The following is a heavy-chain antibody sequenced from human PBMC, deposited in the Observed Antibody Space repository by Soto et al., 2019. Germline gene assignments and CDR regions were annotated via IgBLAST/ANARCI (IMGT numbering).Heavy chain of an antibody. Sequence: SETLSLTCAVSGGSISSGGYSWSWIRQPPGKGLEWIGYIYHSGSTYYNPSLKSRVTISVDTSKNQFSLKLRSVTAADTAVYYCAREDDFWSGYLAYWGQGTLVTVSS. V-gene: IGHV4-30-2*01. CDR2: IYHSGST. CDR1: GGSISSGGYS. CDR3: AREDDFWSGYLAY. D-gene: IGHD3-3*01. J-gene: IGHJ4*02.